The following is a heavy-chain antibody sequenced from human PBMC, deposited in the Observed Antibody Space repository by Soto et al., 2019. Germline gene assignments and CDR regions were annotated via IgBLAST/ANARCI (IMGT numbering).Heavy chain of an antibody. V-gene: IGHV1-69*12. Sequence: QVQLVQSGAEVKKPGSSVTVSCKASGGTFSSYTISWVRQAPGQGLEWMGGITPIFGTVNYAQKFQGRVTITADESTSTAYMELSSLRSEDTAVYYCARGNHRWLQLWYFDLWGRGTLVTVSS. CDR1: GGTFSSYT. D-gene: IGHD5-12*01. J-gene: IGHJ2*01. CDR3: ARGNHRWLQLWYFDL. CDR2: ITPIFGTV.